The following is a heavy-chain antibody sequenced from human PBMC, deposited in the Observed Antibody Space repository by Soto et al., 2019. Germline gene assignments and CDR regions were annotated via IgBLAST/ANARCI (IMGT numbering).Heavy chain of an antibody. J-gene: IGHJ6*02. CDR2: IVVGSGNT. V-gene: IGHV1-58*01. CDR3: AAPRAGGPLYYYYGMDV. D-gene: IGHD2-8*02. Sequence: ASVKVSCKASGFTFTSSAVQWARQARGQRLEWIGWIVVGSGNTNYAQKFQERVTITRDMSTSTAYMELSSLRSEDTAVYYCAAPRAGGPLYYYYGMDVWGQGTTVTVSS. CDR1: GFTFTSSA.